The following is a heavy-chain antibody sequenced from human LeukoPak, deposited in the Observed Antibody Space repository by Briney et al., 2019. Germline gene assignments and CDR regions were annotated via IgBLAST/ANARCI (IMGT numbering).Heavy chain of an antibody. D-gene: IGHD2-21*01. J-gene: IGHJ6*03. Sequence: SETLSLTCTVSGGSISNYHWSWVRQPPGKGLEWIGYIFYRGSTNYNPSFGSRVTMSVDTSNNQCSLNLRSVTPADTAVYYCARGPHNDPKIDMAVWGKGTTVTVSS. CDR3: ARGPHNDPKIDMAV. CDR1: GGSISNYH. CDR2: IFYRGST. V-gene: IGHV4-59*01.